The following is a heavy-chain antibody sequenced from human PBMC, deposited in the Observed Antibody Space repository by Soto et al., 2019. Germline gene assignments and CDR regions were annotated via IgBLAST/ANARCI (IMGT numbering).Heavy chain of an antibody. CDR3: AKDPTNYGSGSYLAFYYGMDV. J-gene: IGHJ6*02. D-gene: IGHD3-10*01. CDR2: ISGSGGST. CDR1: GFTFSSYA. V-gene: IGHV3-23*01. Sequence: EVQLLESGGGLVQPGGSLRLSCAASGFTFSSYAMSWVRQAPGKGLEWVSAISGSGGSTYYADPVKGRFTISRDNSKNTLYLQMNSLRAEDTAVYYCAKDPTNYGSGSYLAFYYGMDVWGQGTTVTVSS.